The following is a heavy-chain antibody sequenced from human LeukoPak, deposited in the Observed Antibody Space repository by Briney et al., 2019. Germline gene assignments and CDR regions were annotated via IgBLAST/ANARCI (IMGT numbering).Heavy chain of an antibody. D-gene: IGHD4-17*01. Sequence: ASVKVSCKASGYTFTSYGISWVRQAPGQGLEWMGWISAYNGNTNYAQKLQGRVTMTTDTSTSTAYMELRSLRSDDTAVYYCARDSFLGYGDYEGSGYWGQGTLVTVSS. CDR2: ISAYNGNT. V-gene: IGHV1-18*01. CDR3: ARDSFLGYGDYEGSGY. J-gene: IGHJ4*02. CDR1: GYTFTSYG.